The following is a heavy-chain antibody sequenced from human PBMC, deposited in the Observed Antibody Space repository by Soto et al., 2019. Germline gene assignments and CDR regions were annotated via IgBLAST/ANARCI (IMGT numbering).Heavy chain of an antibody. J-gene: IGHJ1*01. CDR3: AKGGSSCYDGRRAY. D-gene: IGHD6-13*01. Sequence: GGSLRLSCAASGFTFSSYAMSWVRQAPGKGLEWVSAISGSGSSTYYADSVKGRFTISRDNSKNTLYLQMNSLRAEDTAVYYCAKGGSSCYDGRRAYWGQGSLVPVSS. CDR1: GFTFSSYA. CDR2: ISGSGSST. V-gene: IGHV3-23*01.